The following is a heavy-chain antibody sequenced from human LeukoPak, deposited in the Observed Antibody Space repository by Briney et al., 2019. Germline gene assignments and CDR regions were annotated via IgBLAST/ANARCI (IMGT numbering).Heavy chain of an antibody. Sequence: PSETLSLTCTVSGGSISSSTYYWGWIRQPPGKGLEWIGEINHSGSTNYNPSLKSRVTISVDTSKNQFSLKLSSVTAADTAVYYCARGGSRITMVRGVDNWFGPWGQGTLVTVSS. CDR3: ARGGSRITMVRGVDNWFGP. J-gene: IGHJ5*02. D-gene: IGHD3-10*01. CDR2: INHSGST. CDR1: GGSISSSTYY. V-gene: IGHV4-39*07.